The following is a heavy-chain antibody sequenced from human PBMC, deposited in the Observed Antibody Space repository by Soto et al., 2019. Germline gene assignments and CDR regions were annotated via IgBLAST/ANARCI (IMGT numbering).Heavy chain of an antibody. CDR1: GGSISSGDYY. Sequence: QVQLQESGPGLVKPSQTLSLTCTVSGGSISSGDYYWSWIRQPPGKGLEWIGYIYYSGSTYYNPSLKSRVTISVDTSKNQFSLKLSSVTAADTAVYYCASRPVRGVSSGNYYGMDVWGQGTTVTVSS. J-gene: IGHJ6*02. CDR3: ASRPVRGVSSGNYYGMDV. D-gene: IGHD3-10*01. V-gene: IGHV4-30-4*01. CDR2: IYYSGST.